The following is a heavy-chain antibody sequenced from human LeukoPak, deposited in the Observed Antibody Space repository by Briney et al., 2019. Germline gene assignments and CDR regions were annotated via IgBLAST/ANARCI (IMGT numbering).Heavy chain of an antibody. CDR1: GFTFSGYS. V-gene: IGHV3-21*01. D-gene: IGHD2-2*02. CDR2: ISSSSSYK. CDR3: ARAARKYTSIYYYGMDV. J-gene: IGHJ6*02. Sequence: GGSLRLSCAASGFTFSGYSMNWGRQAPGKGLEWVSSISSSSSYKYYADSVKGRFTISRDNAKNSLYLQMNSLRVEDTALYYCARAARKYTSIYYYGMDVWGQGTTVTVSS.